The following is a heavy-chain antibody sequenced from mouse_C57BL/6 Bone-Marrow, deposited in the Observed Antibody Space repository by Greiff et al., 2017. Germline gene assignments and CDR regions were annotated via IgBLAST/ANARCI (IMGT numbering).Heavy chain of an antibody. J-gene: IGHJ3*01. CDR2: IDPENGDT. D-gene: IGHD2-3*01. CDR3: TRYDGYYEGWFAY. V-gene: IGHV14-4*01. CDR1: GFNIKDDY. Sequence: VQLQQSGAELVRPGASVKLSCTASGFNIKDDYMHWVKQRPEQGLEWIGWIDPENGDTEYASKFQGNATITADTSSNTAYLQLSSLTSEDTAVYYCTRYDGYYEGWFAYWGQGTLVTVSA.